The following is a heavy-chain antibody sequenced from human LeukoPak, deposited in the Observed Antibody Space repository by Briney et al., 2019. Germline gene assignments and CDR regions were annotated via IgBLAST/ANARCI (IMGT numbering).Heavy chain of an antibody. D-gene: IGHD3-22*01. CDR3: ATRPRDSSGYYLGAFDG. CDR2: IGASGADT. V-gene: IGHV3-23*01. Sequence: GGSLRLSCEVSGFTFSSYAMAWVRQAPGKGVDWVSVIGASGADTYYSDSAKGRFTVSRDNSKDTLFLHMSSLRAEDTAVYFCATRPRDSSGYYLGAFDGWGQGTTVTVSS. CDR1: GFTFSSYA. J-gene: IGHJ3*01.